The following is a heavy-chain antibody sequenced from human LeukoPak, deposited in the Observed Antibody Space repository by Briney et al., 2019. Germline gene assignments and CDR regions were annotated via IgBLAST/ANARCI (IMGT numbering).Heavy chain of an antibody. Sequence: SETLSLTCAVYGGSFSGYYWSWIRQPPGKGLEWIGEINHSGSTNYNPSLKSRVTISVDTSKNQFPLKLSSVTAADTAVYYCARRKRYCSGGSCYSPYYYYYYMDVWGKGTTVTISS. CDR2: INHSGST. D-gene: IGHD2-15*01. CDR3: ARRKRYCSGGSCYSPYYYYYYMDV. V-gene: IGHV4-34*01. CDR1: GGSFSGYY. J-gene: IGHJ6*03.